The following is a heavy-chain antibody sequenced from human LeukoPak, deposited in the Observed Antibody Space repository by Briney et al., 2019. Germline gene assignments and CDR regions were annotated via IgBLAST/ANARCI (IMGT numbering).Heavy chain of an antibody. V-gene: IGHV1-69*13. J-gene: IGHJ5*02. D-gene: IGHD5-12*01. CDR3: ARENHIRGDSGYVSFDP. CDR2: VIPIFDTA. Sequence: ASVKVSCKTSGGTFNRHAVSWVRPAPGQGLAWMGRVIPIFDTANYAQKFQGRVTITADESTGTAYMEVSSLRFEDTAIYYCARENHIRGDSGYVSFDPWGQGTLVTVSA. CDR1: GGTFNRHA.